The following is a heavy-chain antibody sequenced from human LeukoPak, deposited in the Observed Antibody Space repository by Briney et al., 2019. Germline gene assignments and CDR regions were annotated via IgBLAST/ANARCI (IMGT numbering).Heavy chain of an antibody. CDR3: ARVPGGPARDLNY. CDR1: GYTFTDYY. J-gene: IGHJ4*02. V-gene: IGHV1-2*02. CDR2: DNPNNGCK. D-gene: IGHD3-16*01. Sequence: AAVKVSCKASGYTFTDYYTHWVRQAPGQGLEWMGWDNPNNGCKNYAQKFQGRVTMTTDTSISTAYMELSSLTSDDTAVYYCARVPGGPARDLNYWGQGSLVTVSS.